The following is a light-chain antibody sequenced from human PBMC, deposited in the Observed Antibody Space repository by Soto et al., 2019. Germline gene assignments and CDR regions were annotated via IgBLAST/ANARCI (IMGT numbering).Light chain of an antibody. Sequence: QSVLTQPASVYGSPGQSITISCTGTTSDVGGYNSVSWYQQHPGKAPELMIYDVSNRPSGISYRFSGSKSGNTASLTISGLQAEDEADYYCSSRTSTSTRVFGTGTKVTVL. J-gene: IGLJ1*01. CDR1: TSDVGGYNS. CDR2: DVS. CDR3: SSRTSTSTRV. V-gene: IGLV2-14*01.